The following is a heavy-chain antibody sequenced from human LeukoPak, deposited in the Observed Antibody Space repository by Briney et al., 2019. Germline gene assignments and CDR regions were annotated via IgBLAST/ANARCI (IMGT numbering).Heavy chain of an antibody. CDR1: GFTFSSYW. CDR2: INSDGSST. V-gene: IGHV3-74*01. Sequence: GGSLRLSCAASGFTFSSYWMHWVRQAPGKGLVWVSRINSDGSSTSYAGSVKGRFTISRDNAKNTLYLQMSSLRAEDTAVYYCARENDGDNEGFDYWGQGTLVTVSS. J-gene: IGHJ4*02. CDR3: ARENDGDNEGFDY. D-gene: IGHD4-17*01.